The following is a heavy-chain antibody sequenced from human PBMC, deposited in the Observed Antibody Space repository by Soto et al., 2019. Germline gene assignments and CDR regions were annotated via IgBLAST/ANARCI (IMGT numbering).Heavy chain of an antibody. CDR2: VAHDGRT. Sequence: QVQLHQWGAGLLKPSETLSLTCAVYGVSSSDYHWTWIRQSPGRGLEWIGEVAHDGRTNYNPSLTIRVTLSVDTSKNQLSLKLPSVTAADTAVYYCARGSAAAWEVGVYWAQGTLVTVSS. D-gene: IGHD1-26*01. CDR1: GVSSSDYH. V-gene: IGHV4-34*01. J-gene: IGHJ4*02. CDR3: ARGSAAAWEVGVY.